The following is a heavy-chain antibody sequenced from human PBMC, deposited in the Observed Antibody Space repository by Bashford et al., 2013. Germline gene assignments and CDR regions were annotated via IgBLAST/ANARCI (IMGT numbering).Heavy chain of an antibody. CDR1: GGSISSYY. D-gene: IGHD3-10*01. CDR3: ARDKWFGAYWGNWFDP. CDR2: IYYSGTT. Sequence: SETLSLTCTVSGGSISSYYWSWIRQPPGKGLEWIGSIYYSGTTYYNPSLKRRVTISVDTSKNQFSLKLTSVTAADTAVYYCARDKWFGAYWGNWFDPWGQGTLVTVSS. J-gene: IGHJ5*02. V-gene: IGHV4-59*04.